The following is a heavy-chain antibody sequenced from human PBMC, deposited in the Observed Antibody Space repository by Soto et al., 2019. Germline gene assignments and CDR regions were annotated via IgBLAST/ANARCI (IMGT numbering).Heavy chain of an antibody. CDR3: ARGEDAFFYYGLDV. J-gene: IGHJ6*02. Sequence: SETLSLTCTVSGGSITSSYWCWIRRPPGKGLEWIAYIYDTGISGYTPSTSYNPSLKSRVTMSVDTSKSQFSLKLTSVTAADTAVYYCARGEDAFFYYGLDVWGQGITVTVSS. V-gene: IGHV4-59*01. CDR2: IYDTGISGYTPST. CDR1: GGSITSSY.